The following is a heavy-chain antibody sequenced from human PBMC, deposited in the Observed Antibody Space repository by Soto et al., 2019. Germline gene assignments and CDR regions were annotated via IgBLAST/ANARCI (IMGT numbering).Heavy chain of an antibody. J-gene: IGHJ5*02. CDR2: ISAYNGNT. CDR3: AREERAVAGNWFDT. V-gene: IGHV1-18*01. CDR1: GYTFTSYG. D-gene: IGHD6-19*01. Sequence: ASVKVSCNSSGYTFTSYGIICVRHTPGQGLEWMGWISAYNGNTNYAQKLQGRVTMTTDTSTSTAYMELRSLRSDDTAVYYCAREERAVAGNWFDTWGQGTLVTVSS.